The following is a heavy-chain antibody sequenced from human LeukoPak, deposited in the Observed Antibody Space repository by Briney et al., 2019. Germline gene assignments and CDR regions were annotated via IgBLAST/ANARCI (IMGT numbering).Heavy chain of an antibody. CDR3: AEPIASSSWSPFGH. CDR1: GFTFSIYA. CDR2: ISGGGSST. D-gene: IGHD6-13*01. J-gene: IGHJ4*02. Sequence: GGSLSLSCAASGFTFSIYAMSWVRPAPGKGLEWVSAISGGGSSTYYADSVKGRFTISRDNFKNTLYLQMNSLRAEDTAVYYCAEPIASSSWSPFGHWGQGTLVTVSS. V-gene: IGHV3-23*01.